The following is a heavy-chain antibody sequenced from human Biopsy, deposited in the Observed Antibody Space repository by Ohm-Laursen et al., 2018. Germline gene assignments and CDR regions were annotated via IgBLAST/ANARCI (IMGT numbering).Heavy chain of an antibody. J-gene: IGHJ5*02. CDR1: GYTFTSYD. CDR3: GRAVRNQLLTDP. D-gene: IGHD1-7*01. Sequence: ASVKVSCKASGYTFTSYDITWVRQASGQGPEWIGWLNPVSGNSNFGQKFRGRVTVTSDTSISTAYMELSGLTSDDTVTYYCGRAVRNQLLTDPRGQGTLVTVTS. V-gene: IGHV1-8*01. CDR2: LNPVSGNS.